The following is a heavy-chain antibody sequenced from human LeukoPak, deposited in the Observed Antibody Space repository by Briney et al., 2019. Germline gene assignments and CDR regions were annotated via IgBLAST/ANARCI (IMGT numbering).Heavy chain of an antibody. V-gene: IGHV1-8*02. CDR1: GYTFTSYD. CDR3: ARDPARPDSAKGWFDP. D-gene: IGHD2-21*02. J-gene: IGHJ5*02. Sequence: ASVKVSCKASGYTFTSYDINWARQATGQGLEWMGWMNPNSGNTGYAQKFQGRVTMTRNTSISTAYMELSSLRSEDTAVYYCARDPARPDSAKGWFDPWGQGTLVTVSS. CDR2: MNPNSGNT.